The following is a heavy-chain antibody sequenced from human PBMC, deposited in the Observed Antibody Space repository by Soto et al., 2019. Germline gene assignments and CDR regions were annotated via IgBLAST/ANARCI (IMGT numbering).Heavy chain of an antibody. CDR2: IKYSGTT. J-gene: IGHJ6*02. V-gene: IGHV4-39*07. CDR3: ARDWHYDSSGYYFAQRYYYGMDV. D-gene: IGHD3-22*01. CDR1: GGSISSSRCH. Sequence: PSETLSLTCTVSGGSISSSRCHWGWIRQPPGKGLEWIASIKYSGTTFYNPSLKSRVTLSVDTSKNQFSLKLSSVTAADTAVYYCARDWHYDSSGYYFAQRYYYGMDVWGQGTTVTVSS.